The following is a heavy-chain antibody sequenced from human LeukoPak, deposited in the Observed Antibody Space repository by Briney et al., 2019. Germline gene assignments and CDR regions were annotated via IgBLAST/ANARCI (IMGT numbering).Heavy chain of an antibody. V-gene: IGHV4-59*08. Sequence: SETLSLTCTVSGGSISSYYWSWIRQPPGKGLEWIGYIYYSGSTNYNPSLKSRVTISVDTSKNQFSLKLSSVTAADTAVYYCARWESESDRGDFQHWGQGTLVTVSS. CDR3: ARWESESDRGDFQH. D-gene: IGHD1-26*01. CDR1: GGSISSYY. J-gene: IGHJ1*01. CDR2: IYYSGST.